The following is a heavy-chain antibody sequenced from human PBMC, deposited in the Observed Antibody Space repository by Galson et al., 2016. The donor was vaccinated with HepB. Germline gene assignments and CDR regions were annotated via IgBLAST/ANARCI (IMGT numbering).Heavy chain of an antibody. CDR2: IYWDDDK. Sequence: PALVKPTQTLTLTCPLSGFTPNTRGVGVGWIRQPPGKALEWLGIIYWDDDKRYKPSLKDRLTITKDTPKSQVVLTLTNVDRVDTATYFCAHSGPATRPGSGSFFDVWGQGTLITVSS. J-gene: IGHJ4*02. D-gene: IGHD1-26*01. CDR3: AHSGPATRPGSGSFFDV. CDR1: GFTPNTRGVG. V-gene: IGHV2-5*02.